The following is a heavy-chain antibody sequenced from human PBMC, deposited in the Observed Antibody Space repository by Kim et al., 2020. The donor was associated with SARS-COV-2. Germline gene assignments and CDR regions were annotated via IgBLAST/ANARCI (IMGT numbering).Heavy chain of an antibody. CDR2: IYYTGST. D-gene: IGHD3-10*01. V-gene: IGHV4-39*01. Sequence: SETLSRTCTVSGGSISSSSYLWGWIRQPPGKGLEWIGIIYYTGSTYYNLSLKSRVTISVDTSKNQFFLKLSSVTAADTAVYYCARLSGFEIWSQGAMVT. CDR3: ARLSGFEI. J-gene: IGHJ3*02. CDR1: GGSISSSSYL.